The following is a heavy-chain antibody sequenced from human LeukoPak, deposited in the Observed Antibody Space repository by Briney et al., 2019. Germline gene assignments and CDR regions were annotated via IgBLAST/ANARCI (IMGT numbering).Heavy chain of an antibody. CDR1: GFTFSSYS. Sequence: GGSLRLSCAASGFTFSSYSMNWVRQAPGKGLEWVSYISSSSSTIYYADSVKGRFTISRDNAKNSLYLQMNSLRAEDTAVYYCARAEYYDSSGYYNYYYGMDVWGQGTTVTVSS. D-gene: IGHD3-22*01. V-gene: IGHV3-48*04. CDR3: ARAEYYDSSGYYNYYYGMDV. CDR2: ISSSSSTI. J-gene: IGHJ6*02.